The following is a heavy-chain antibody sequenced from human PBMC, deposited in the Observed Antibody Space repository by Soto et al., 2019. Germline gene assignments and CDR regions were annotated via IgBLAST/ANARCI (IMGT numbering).Heavy chain of an antibody. J-gene: IGHJ5*02. CDR2: IYYSGST. CDR3: ASTLRFLEWLLSGWFDP. V-gene: IGHV4-39*01. CDR1: GGSISSSSYY. Sequence: SETLSLTCTVSGGSISSSSYYWGWIRQPPGKGLEWIGSIYYSGSTYYNPSLKSRVTISVDTSKNQFSLKLSSVTAADTAVYYCASTLRFLEWLLSGWFDPWGQGTLVTVSS. D-gene: IGHD3-3*01.